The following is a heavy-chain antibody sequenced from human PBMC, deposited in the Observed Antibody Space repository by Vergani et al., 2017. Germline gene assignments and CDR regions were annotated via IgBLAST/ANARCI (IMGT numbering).Heavy chain of an antibody. D-gene: IGHD6-13*01. Sequence: EVQLLESGGGLVQPGGSLRLSCAASGFTFSSYAMSWVRQAPGKGLEWVSAISGSGGSTYYADSVKGRFTISRDNSKNTLYLQTNSLRAEDTAVYYCAKARPKTIIAAAATGEFDYWGQGTLVTVSS. CDR1: GFTFSSYA. CDR2: ISGSGGST. J-gene: IGHJ4*02. V-gene: IGHV3-23*01. CDR3: AKARPKTIIAAAATGEFDY.